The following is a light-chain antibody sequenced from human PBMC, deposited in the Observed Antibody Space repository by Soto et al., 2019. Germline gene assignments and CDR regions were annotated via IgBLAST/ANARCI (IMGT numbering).Light chain of an antibody. V-gene: IGKV1-5*03. CDR1: QSIGDS. CDR3: QQYHTYALT. J-gene: IGKJ1*01. CDR2: RAS. Sequence: DVHMTQSPSTVSASVGDTVTITCRARQSIGDSLAWYQQKPGEGSNVLIHRASTLQSGVPSRFSRSGAGTEFTLTISSLQPDDFGTYYCQQYHTYALTFGQGTKVEIK.